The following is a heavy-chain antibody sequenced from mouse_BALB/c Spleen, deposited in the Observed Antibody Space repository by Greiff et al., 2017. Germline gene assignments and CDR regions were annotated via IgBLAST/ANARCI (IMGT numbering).Heavy chain of an antibody. Sequence: EVKLMESGGDLVKPGGSLKLSCAASGFTFSSYGMSWVRQTPDKRLEWVATISSGGSYTYYPDSVKGRFTISRDNAKNTLYLQMSSLKSEDTAMYYCARGWLLRDLYYAMDYWGQGTSVTVSS. CDR2: ISSGGSYT. CDR3: ARGWLLRDLYYAMDY. V-gene: IGHV5-6*02. J-gene: IGHJ4*01. D-gene: IGHD2-3*01. CDR1: GFTFSSYG.